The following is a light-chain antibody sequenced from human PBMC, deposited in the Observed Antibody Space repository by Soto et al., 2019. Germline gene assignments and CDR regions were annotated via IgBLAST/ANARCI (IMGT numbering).Light chain of an antibody. Sequence: EIVLTQSPATLSLSPGKIATLSCRASQSVSSYLAWYQQKPGQAPRLLIYDASNRATGIPARFSGSGSGTDLTLTISSIETEDFEVYYCQQRSNWPITFGHGTRLEI. J-gene: IGKJ5*01. V-gene: IGKV3-11*01. CDR3: QQRSNWPIT. CDR2: DAS. CDR1: QSVSSY.